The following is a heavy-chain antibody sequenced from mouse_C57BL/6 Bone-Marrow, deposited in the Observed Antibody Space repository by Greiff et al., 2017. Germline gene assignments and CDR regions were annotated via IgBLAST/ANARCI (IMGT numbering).Heavy chain of an antibody. Sequence: EVQLVESGGGLVQPGGSLKLSCAASGFTFSDYGMAWVRQAPRKGPEWVAFISNLAYSNYYADTVTGRFTISRENAKNTLYLEMSSLRSEDTAMYYCARHGGSERFAYWGQGTLVTVSA. J-gene: IGHJ3*01. V-gene: IGHV5-15*01. CDR3: ARHGGSERFAY. D-gene: IGHD3-2*02. CDR1: GFTFSDYG. CDR2: ISNLAYSN.